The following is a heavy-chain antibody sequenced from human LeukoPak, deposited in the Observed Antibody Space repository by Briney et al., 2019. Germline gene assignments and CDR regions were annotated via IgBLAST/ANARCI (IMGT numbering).Heavy chain of an antibody. CDR1: GFTFSSYS. D-gene: IGHD3-9*01. V-gene: IGHV3-48*02. CDR3: ARVRRDDILTGYYLYYFDY. Sequence: GGSLRLSCAASGFTFSSYSMNWVRRAPEKGLEWVSYISSSSSTIYYADSVKGRFAISRDNAKNSLYLQMNSLRDEDTAVYYCARVRRDDILTGYYLYYFDYWGQGTLVTVSS. CDR2: ISSSSSTI. J-gene: IGHJ4*02.